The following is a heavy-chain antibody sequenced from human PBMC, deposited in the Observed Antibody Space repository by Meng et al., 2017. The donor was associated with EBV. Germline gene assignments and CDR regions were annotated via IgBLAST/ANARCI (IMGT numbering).Heavy chain of an antibody. CDR2: ILNEGSNE. Sequence: GGGEGQRGGPESLSCEGDGGPLRHSARNGLREALRKGSEWVKLILNEGSNEKYTPSVQLHFTLYKEKSKSMLLLKMRRLRIEDTAISYCEKRNSVAGYRHFDVWGNGTLVTVSS. CDR3: EKRNSVAGYRHFDV. J-gene: IGHJ4*01. D-gene: IGHD5-24*01. V-gene: IGHV3-30*02. CDR1: GGPLRHSA.